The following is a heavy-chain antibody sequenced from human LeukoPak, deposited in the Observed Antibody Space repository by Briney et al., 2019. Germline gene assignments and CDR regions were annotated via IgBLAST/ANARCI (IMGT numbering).Heavy chain of an antibody. Sequence: ASVKVSCKVSGYTLTELSMHWVRQAPGKGLEWMGGFDPEDGETIYAQKFQGRVTMTEDTSTDTAYMELSSLGSEDTAVYYCATDLFYGGNSLRVYWGQGTLVTVSS. J-gene: IGHJ4*02. V-gene: IGHV1-24*01. CDR2: FDPEDGET. D-gene: IGHD4-23*01. CDR1: GYTLTELS. CDR3: ATDLFYGGNSLRVY.